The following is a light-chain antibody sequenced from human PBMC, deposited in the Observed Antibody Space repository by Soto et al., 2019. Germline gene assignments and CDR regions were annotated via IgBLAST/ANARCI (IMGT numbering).Light chain of an antibody. Sequence: EIVMTQSPATLSVSPGERVSLSCRASQSIYDKLAWYQQKPGQTPRLLIYDASTRATGISGSFSGSGSGTEFTLTISSLQSEDFAVYYCQQFHNWPPITFGQGTRLEIK. CDR2: DAS. V-gene: IGKV3-15*01. J-gene: IGKJ5*01. CDR3: QQFHNWPPIT. CDR1: QSIYDK.